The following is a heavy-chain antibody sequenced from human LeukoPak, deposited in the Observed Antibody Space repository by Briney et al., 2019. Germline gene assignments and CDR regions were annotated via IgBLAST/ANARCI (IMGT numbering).Heavy chain of an antibody. CDR1: GDSVSSNTAA. J-gene: IGHJ3*02. D-gene: IGHD1-20*01. V-gene: IGHV6-1*01. CDR3: ARWSHWYDLATNAFDI. Sequence: SQTLSLTCAISGDSVSSNTAAWNWIRQSPSRGLEWLGRTYHGSEWSHDFALSVKSRITINPDTSKGQVSLHLNSVTPEDTAVYYCARWSHWYDLATNAFDIWGQGTVVTVSS. CDR2: TYHGSEWSH.